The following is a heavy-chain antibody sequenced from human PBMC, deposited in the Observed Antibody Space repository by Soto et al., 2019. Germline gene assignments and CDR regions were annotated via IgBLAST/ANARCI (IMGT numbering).Heavy chain of an antibody. CDR1: GFTFSSYS. CDR2: ISSSSSTI. J-gene: IGHJ4*02. Sequence: LRLSCAASGFTFSSYSMSWVRQAPGKGLEWVSYISSSSSTIYYADSVKGRFTISRDNAKNSLYLQMNSLRAEDTAVYYCARDLRVATKASDYWGQGTLVTVSS. V-gene: IGHV3-48*01. D-gene: IGHD5-12*01. CDR3: ARDLRVATKASDY.